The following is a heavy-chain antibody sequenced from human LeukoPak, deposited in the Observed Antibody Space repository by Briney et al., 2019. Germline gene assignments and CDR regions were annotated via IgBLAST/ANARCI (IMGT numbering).Heavy chain of an antibody. CDR2: IGISSGNT. J-gene: IGHJ4*02. Sequence: GSLRLSCAASGFTFSDYSMNWVRQAPGEGLEWISYIGISSGNTKYADSVKGRFTISGDNAKNSLYLQMNSLRVEDTAVYYCARDHNYAFDNWGQGTLVTVSS. V-gene: IGHV3-48*04. CDR1: GFTFSDYS. D-gene: IGHD1-1*01. CDR3: ARDHNYAFDN.